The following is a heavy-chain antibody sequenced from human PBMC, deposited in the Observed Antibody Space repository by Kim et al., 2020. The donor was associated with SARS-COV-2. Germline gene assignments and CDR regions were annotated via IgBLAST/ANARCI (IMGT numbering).Heavy chain of an antibody. CDR2: INHSGST. J-gene: IGHJ4*02. V-gene: IGHV4-34*01. CDR1: GGSFSGYY. Sequence: SETLSLTFAVYGGSFSGYYWSWIRQPPGKGLEWIGEINHSGSTNYNPSLKSRVTISVDTSKNQFSLKLSSVTAADTAVYYCASWGSAVAGFYYWGQGTLVTVSS. D-gene: IGHD6-19*01. CDR3: ASWGSAVAGFYY.